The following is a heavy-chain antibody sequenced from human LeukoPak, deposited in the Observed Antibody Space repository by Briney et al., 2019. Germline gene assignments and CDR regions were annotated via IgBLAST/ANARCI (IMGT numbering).Heavy chain of an antibody. Sequence: ASVKVSCKASGYTFTSYYMHWVRQAPGQGLEWMGIINPSGGSTSYAQKFQGRVTMTRDTSTSTVYMELSSLRSEDTAVYYCAREGEGYCSGGSCYPLRHWGQRTLVTVSS. D-gene: IGHD2-15*01. CDR1: GYTFTSYY. CDR3: AREGEGYCSGGSCYPLRH. CDR2: INPSGGST. J-gene: IGHJ4*02. V-gene: IGHV1-46*01.